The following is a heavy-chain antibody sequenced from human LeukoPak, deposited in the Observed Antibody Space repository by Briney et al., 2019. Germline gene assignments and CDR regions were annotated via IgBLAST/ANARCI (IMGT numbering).Heavy chain of an antibody. CDR2: IYYSGST. J-gene: IGHJ3*02. CDR1: GGSISSSSYY. CDR3: ARHIPSAAAGPGAFDI. V-gene: IGHV4-39*01. D-gene: IGHD6-13*01. Sequence: PSETLSLTCTVSGGSISSSSYYWGWIRQPPGKGLEWIGSIYYSGSTYYNPSLKSRVTISVDTSKNQFPLKLSSVTAADTAVYYCARHIPSAAAGPGAFDIWGQGTMVTVSS.